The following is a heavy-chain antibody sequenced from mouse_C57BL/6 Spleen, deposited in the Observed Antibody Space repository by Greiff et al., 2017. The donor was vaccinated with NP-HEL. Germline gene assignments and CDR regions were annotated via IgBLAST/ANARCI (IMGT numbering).Heavy chain of an antibody. V-gene: IGHV5-17*01. CDR1: GFTFSDYG. CDR3: ARENGSSYWYFDV. CDR2: ISSGSSTI. D-gene: IGHD1-1*01. Sequence: EVKLVESGGGLVKPGGSLKLSCAASGFTFSDYGMHWVRQAPEKGLEWVAYISSGSSTIYYADTVKGRFTISRDNAKNTLFLQMTSLRSEDKAMYYCARENGSSYWYFDVWGTGTTVTVSS. J-gene: IGHJ1*03.